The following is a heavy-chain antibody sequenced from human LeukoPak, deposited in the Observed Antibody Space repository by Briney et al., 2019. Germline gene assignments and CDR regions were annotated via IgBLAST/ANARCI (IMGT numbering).Heavy chain of an antibody. CDR3: ARHYVGARAGYSSGWYYPGFDY. Sequence: PSETLSLTCTVSGGSISSYYWSWIRQPPGKGLEWIGYIYYSGSTNYNPSLKSRVTISVDTSKNQFSLKLSSVTAADTAVYYCARHYVGARAGYSSGWYYPGFDYWGQGTLVTVPS. CDR2: IYYSGST. V-gene: IGHV4-59*08. D-gene: IGHD6-19*01. CDR1: GGSISSYY. J-gene: IGHJ4*02.